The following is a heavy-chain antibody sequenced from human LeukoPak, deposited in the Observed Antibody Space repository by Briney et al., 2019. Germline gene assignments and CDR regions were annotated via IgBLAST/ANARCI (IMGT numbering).Heavy chain of an antibody. V-gene: IGHV1-69*13. D-gene: IGHD6-19*01. CDR1: GGTFSSYA. Sequence: ASVKVSCKASGGTFSSYAISWVRQAPGQGLEWMGGIIPIFGTANYAQKFQGRVTITADESTSTAYMELSSLRSEDTAVYYCARESSGWTYFDYWGQGTLVTVSS. CDR3: ARESSGWTYFDY. J-gene: IGHJ4*02. CDR2: IIPIFGTA.